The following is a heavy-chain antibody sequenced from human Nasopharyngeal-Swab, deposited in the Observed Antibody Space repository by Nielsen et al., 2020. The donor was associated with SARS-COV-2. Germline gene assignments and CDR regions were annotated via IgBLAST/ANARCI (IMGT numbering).Heavy chain of an antibody. CDR2: INHSGST. D-gene: IGHD2-2*01. CDR1: GGSFSGYY. Sequence: SEPLSLTCAVYGGSFSGYYWSWIRQPPGKGLEWIGEINHSGSTNYNPSLKSRDTISVDTSKNQFPLKLSSATAADTAVYYCARGKEGVVPAALGMVFYYYYYMDVWGKGTTVTVSS. CDR3: ARGKEGVVPAALGMVFYYYYYMDV. J-gene: IGHJ6*03. V-gene: IGHV4-34*01.